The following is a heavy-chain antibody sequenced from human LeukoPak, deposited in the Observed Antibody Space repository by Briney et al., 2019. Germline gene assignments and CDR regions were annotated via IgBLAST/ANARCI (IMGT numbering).Heavy chain of an antibody. J-gene: IGHJ6*02. Sequence: PGGSLRLSCAASGFTFSSYGMHWVRQAPGKGLEWVAVISYDGSNKYYADSVKGRFTISRDNSKNTLYLQMNSLRAEDTAVYYCAKDRRSHSSSWSSYYYYYGMDVWGQGTTVTVSS. D-gene: IGHD6-13*01. V-gene: IGHV3-30*18. CDR2: ISYDGSNK. CDR1: GFTFSSYG. CDR3: AKDRRSHSSSWSSYYYYYGMDV.